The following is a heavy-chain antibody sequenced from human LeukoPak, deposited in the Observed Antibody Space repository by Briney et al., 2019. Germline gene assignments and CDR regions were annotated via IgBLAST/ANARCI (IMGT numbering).Heavy chain of an antibody. J-gene: IGHJ4*02. D-gene: IGHD2-2*01. CDR1: GFTFSSYW. V-gene: IGHV3-7*01. CDR2: IKQDGSEK. Sequence: GGSLRLSCAASGFTFSSYWMSWVRQAPGKGLEWVANIKQDGSEKYYVDSVKGRFTISRDNAKNSLYLQMNGLRAEDTAVYYCARAGKKYQLLSPFDYWGQGTLVTVSS. CDR3: ARAGKKYQLLSPFDY.